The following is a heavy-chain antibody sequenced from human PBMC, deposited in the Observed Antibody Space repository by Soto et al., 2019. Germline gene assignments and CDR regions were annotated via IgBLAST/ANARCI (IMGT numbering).Heavy chain of an antibody. CDR1: GFSLNTYGVG. CDR3: ARALGSWGAYYYDY. J-gene: IGHJ4*02. CDR2: IYWDDDK. Sequence: QITLKESGPTLVKPTQTLTLTCTVSGFSLNTYGVGVGWIRQPPGKALEWLALIYWDDDKRSSPSLKSRLTITEDTSKNLVVLTMTNMDPVDTVTYSCARALGSWGAYYYDYWGQGTLVTVSS. V-gene: IGHV2-5*02. D-gene: IGHD3-10*01.